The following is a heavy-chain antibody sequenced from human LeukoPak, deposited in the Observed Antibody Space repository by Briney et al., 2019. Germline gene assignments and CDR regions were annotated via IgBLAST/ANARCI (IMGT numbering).Heavy chain of an antibody. V-gene: IGHV3-20*04. D-gene: IGHD2-2*01. CDR2: INWNGGST. Sequence: PGGSLRLSCAASGFTFDDYGMSWVRQAPGKGLEWVSGINWNGGSTGYADSVKGRFTISRDNAKTSLYLQMNSLRAEDTALYYCAREVVVVPAAIWFDPWGQGTLVTVSS. J-gene: IGHJ5*02. CDR3: AREVVVVPAAIWFDP. CDR1: GFTFDDYG.